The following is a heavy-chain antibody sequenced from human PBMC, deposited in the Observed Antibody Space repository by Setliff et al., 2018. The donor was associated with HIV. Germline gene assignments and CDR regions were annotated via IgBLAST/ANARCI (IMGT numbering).Heavy chain of an antibody. Sequence: GESLRLSCAASGFTFRDYYMIWIRQAPGKGQEWVSYISSAATIISYADSVKGRFAISRDDATNSLYLQMNRLRAEDTAVYYCARDLFRVSAHQDDYWGQGTLVTVSS. J-gene: IGHJ4*02. CDR1: GFTFRDYY. CDR2: ISSAATII. D-gene: IGHD3-10*02. V-gene: IGHV3-11*01. CDR3: ARDLFRVSAHQDDY.